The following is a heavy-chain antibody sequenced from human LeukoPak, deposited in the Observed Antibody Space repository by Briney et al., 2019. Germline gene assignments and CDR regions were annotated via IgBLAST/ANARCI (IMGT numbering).Heavy chain of an antibody. CDR3: VTYRQVMLPFEA. CDR1: GFTFSTFA. CDR2: IFPSGGEI. V-gene: IGHV3-23*01. J-gene: IGHJ5*02. D-gene: IGHD5-18*01. Sequence: GGSLRLSCAASGFTFSTFAMIWVRQPPGKGLEWVSSIFPSGGEIHYADSVRGRFTISRDNSKSTLSLQMNSLRAEDTAIYYCVTYRQVMLPFEAWGQGTLVTVSS.